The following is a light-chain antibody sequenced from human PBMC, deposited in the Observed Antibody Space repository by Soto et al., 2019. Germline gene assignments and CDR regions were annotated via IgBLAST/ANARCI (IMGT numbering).Light chain of an antibody. CDR2: GAS. V-gene: IGKV3D-15*01. Sequence: EIVMTQSPATLSVSPGERATLSCRASQSVSSKLAWYQQKPGQAPRLLIYGASTRATGIPAGFSGSGSGTEFTLSISSLQSEDSAVYYCQQYNNWPPITFGQGTRLEIK. CDR1: QSVSSK. CDR3: QQYNNWPPIT. J-gene: IGKJ5*01.